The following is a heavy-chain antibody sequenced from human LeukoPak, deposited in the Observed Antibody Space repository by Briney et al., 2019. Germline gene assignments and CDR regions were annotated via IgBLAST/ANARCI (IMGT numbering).Heavy chain of an antibody. CDR3: ARGFYSPHY. J-gene: IGHJ4*02. Sequence: SETLSLTCTVSGGSISSDYWSWIRQPPGKGLEWIGYIYYSERTYYNPSLKSRITISVDTSKNQFSLKLSSVTAADTAVYYCARGFYSPHYWGQGTLVSVSS. CDR2: IYYSERT. V-gene: IGHV4-59*01. D-gene: IGHD4-11*01. CDR1: GGSISSDY.